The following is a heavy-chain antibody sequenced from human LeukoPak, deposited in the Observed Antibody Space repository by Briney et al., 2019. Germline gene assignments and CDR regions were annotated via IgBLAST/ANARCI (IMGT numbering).Heavy chain of an antibody. D-gene: IGHD2-2*02. CDR2: ISSSGSTI. CDR1: GFTFSDYY. V-gene: IGHV3-11*01. Sequence: GGSLRLSCAASGFTFSDYYMSWIRQAPGKGLEWVSYISSSGSTIYYADSVKGRFTISRDNAKNSLYLQMNSLRAEDTAVYYCARVTPPKTIRLDYGMDVWGQGTTVTVSS. CDR3: ARVTPPKTIRLDYGMDV. J-gene: IGHJ6*02.